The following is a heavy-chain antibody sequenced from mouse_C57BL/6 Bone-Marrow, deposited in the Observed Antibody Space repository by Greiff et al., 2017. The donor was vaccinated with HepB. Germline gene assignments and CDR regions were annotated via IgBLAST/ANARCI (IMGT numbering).Heavy chain of an antibody. J-gene: IGHJ1*03. Sequence: VQRVESGPELVKPGASVKISCKASGYAFSSSWMNWVKQRPGKGLEWIGRIYPGDGDTNYNGKFKGKATLTADKSSSTAYMQLSSLTSEDSAVYFCARNWEDFDVWGTGTTVTVSS. CDR2: IYPGDGDT. V-gene: IGHV1-82*01. CDR1: GYAFSSSW. D-gene: IGHD4-1*01. CDR3: ARNWEDFDV.